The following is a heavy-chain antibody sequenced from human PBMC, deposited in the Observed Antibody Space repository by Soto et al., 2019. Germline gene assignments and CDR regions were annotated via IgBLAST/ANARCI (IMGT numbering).Heavy chain of an antibody. Sequence: QVQLVQSGAEVKKPGASVKVSCKASGHTFTSYYIHWVRQAPGQGLEWMGVINPSGGSTSYAQKFQGRVTMTRDTSTSTVYMELSSLRSDDTAVFYCARGPYDRTGYSYIRKSLDTWGQGTMVTGSS. D-gene: IGHD3-22*01. V-gene: IGHV1-46*01. CDR2: INPSGGST. J-gene: IGHJ3*02. CDR1: GHTFTSYY. CDR3: ARGPYDRTGYSYIRKSLDT.